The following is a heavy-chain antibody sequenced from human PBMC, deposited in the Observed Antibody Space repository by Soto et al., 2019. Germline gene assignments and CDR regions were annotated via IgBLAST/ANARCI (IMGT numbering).Heavy chain of an antibody. J-gene: IGHJ6*02. CDR1: GGSFSGYY. D-gene: IGHD6-13*01. CDR2: INHSGST. V-gene: IGHV4-34*01. CDR3: RAAAGHQFAGESYYGMDV. Sequence: PSETLSLTCAVYGGSFSGYYWSWIRQPPGKGLEWIGEINHSGSTNYNPSLKSRVTISVDTSKSQFSLKLSSVTAADTAVYYCRAAAGHQFAGESYYGMDVWGQGTTVTVSS.